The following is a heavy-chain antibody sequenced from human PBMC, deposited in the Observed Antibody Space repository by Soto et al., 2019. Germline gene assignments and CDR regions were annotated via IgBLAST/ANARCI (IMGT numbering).Heavy chain of an antibody. V-gene: IGHV2-5*02. Sequence: QITLKESGPTLVKPTQTLTLTCTFSGFSLSTTGVGVGWIRQPPGKALEWLALIYWDDSILYSPSLKSRLAITKDTSKNQVVLTMTNMDPVDTATYYCIHREEPHYYPGLDVWGQGTTVTVSS. J-gene: IGHJ6*02. CDR1: GFSLSTTGVG. CDR2: IYWDDSI. CDR3: IHREEPHYYPGLDV.